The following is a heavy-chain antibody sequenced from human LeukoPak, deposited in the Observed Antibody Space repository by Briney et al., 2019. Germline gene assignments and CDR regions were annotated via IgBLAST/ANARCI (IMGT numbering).Heavy chain of an antibody. Sequence: GGSPRLSCAASGFIVSNQYMIWVRQAPGKGLECVAIIYRDGNTNYAESVKGRFTISRDNSKNTLYLQMNSLRAEDMAVYYCARQGMDVWGQGTTVTVSS. V-gene: IGHV3-66*04. CDR2: IYRDGNT. CDR3: ARQGMDV. J-gene: IGHJ6*02. CDR1: GFIVSNQY.